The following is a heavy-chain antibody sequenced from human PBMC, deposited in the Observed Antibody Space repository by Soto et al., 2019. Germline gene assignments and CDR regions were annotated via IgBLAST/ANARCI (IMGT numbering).Heavy chain of an antibody. J-gene: IGHJ3*02. V-gene: IGHV3-23*01. D-gene: IGHD3-22*01. CDR2: ISGSGGST. Sequence: GGSLRLSCAASGFTFSSYAMSWVRQAPGKGLEWVSAISGSGGSTYYADSVKGRFTISRDNSKNTLYLQMNSLRAEDTAVYYCAKDRVVVVITTPLDAFDIWGQGTMVTVSS. CDR3: AKDRVVVVITTPLDAFDI. CDR1: GFTFSSYA.